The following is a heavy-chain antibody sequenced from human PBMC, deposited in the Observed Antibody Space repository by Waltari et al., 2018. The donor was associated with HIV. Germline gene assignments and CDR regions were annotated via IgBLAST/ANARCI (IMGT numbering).Heavy chain of an antibody. V-gene: IGHV1-2*02. CDR3: ARDTYDSSGYYYSRGDAFDI. CDR2: INPNSGGT. J-gene: IGHJ3*02. Sequence: QVQLVQSGAEVKKPGASVKVSCKASGSTFTGYYMHWVRQAPGQGLEWMGWINPNSGGTNYAQKFQGRVTMTRDTSISTAYMELSRLRSDDTAVYYCARDTYDSSGYYYSRGDAFDIWGQGTMVTVSS. D-gene: IGHD3-22*01. CDR1: GSTFTGYY.